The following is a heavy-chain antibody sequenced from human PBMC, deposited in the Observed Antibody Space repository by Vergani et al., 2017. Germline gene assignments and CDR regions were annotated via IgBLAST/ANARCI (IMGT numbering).Heavy chain of an antibody. CDR1: GGSISSYY. CDR2: IYYSGST. Sequence: QVQLQQWGAGLLKPSETLSLTCTVSGGSISSYYWSWIRQPPGKGLEWIGYIYYSGSTNYNPSLKSRVTISVDTSKNQFSLKLSSVTAADTAVYYCLANPYYYYGMDVWGQGTTVTVSS. J-gene: IGHJ6*02. V-gene: IGHV4-59*12. CDR3: LANPYYYYGMDV.